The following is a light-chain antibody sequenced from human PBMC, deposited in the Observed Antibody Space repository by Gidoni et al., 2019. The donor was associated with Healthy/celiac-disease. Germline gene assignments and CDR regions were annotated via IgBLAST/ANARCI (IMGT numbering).Light chain of an antibody. CDR3: QSDINWPT. V-gene: IGKV3-11*01. CDR2: DVS. CDR1: PSVYKN. J-gene: IGKJ4*01. Sequence: EVALTQSPGTLSLSPGESATLSCRAYPSVYKNLAWYQHKSGQAPRLLIYDVSRRTTGIPARFSGSGSGTDFTLTISSLEPEDFAVYYCQSDINWPTFGGGTKVEIK.